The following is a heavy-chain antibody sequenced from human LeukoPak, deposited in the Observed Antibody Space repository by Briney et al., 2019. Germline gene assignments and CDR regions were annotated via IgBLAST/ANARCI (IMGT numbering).Heavy chain of an antibody. Sequence: GASVKVSCKASGYTFTSYGISWVRQAPGQGLEWMGWISAYNGNTNYAQKLQGRVTMTTDTSTSTAYMELRSLRSDDTAVYHCARHSSPDYYDSGSYNKRPEYYYYSMDVWGQGTTVTVSS. CDR3: ARHSSPDYYDSGSYNKRPEYYYYSMDV. V-gene: IGHV1-18*04. CDR2: ISAYNGNT. D-gene: IGHD3-10*01. CDR1: GYTFTSYG. J-gene: IGHJ6*02.